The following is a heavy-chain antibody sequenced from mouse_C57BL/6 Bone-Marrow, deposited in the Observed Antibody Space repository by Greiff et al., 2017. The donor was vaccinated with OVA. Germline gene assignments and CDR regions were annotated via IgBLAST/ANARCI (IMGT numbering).Heavy chain of an antibody. CDR2: ISNGGGST. Sequence: EVMLVESGGGLVQPGGSLKLSCAASGFTFSDFYMYWIRQTPEKRLEWVACISNGGGSTYYPNTVKGRFTMSRDNAKNTLYLQMSRLKSEDTAMYCCARLDAMDYWGQGTSVTVSS. CDR3: ARLDAMDY. V-gene: IGHV5-12*01. CDR1: GFTFSDFY. J-gene: IGHJ4*01.